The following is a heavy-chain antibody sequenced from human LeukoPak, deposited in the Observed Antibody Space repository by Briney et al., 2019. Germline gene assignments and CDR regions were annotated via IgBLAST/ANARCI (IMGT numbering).Heavy chain of an antibody. CDR1: GFTVSSNY. D-gene: IGHD5-24*01. J-gene: IGHJ4*02. CDR3: ARGRGLMATNDY. Sequence: GGSLRLSCAASGFTVSSNYMSWIRQAPGKGLEWVSSISSSSSYIYYADSVKGRFTISRDNAKNSLYLQMNSLRAEDTAVYYCARGRGLMATNDYWGQGTLVTVSS. CDR2: ISSSSSYI. V-gene: IGHV3-21*01.